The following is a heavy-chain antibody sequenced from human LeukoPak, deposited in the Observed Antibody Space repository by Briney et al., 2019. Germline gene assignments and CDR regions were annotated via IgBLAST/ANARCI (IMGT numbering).Heavy chain of an antibody. D-gene: IGHD6-19*01. V-gene: IGHV3-20*04. CDR1: GFTFDDYG. Sequence: SLRLSCPASGFTFDDYGMSWVRHAPGKGLEWVSGINWNGAGTGYADSVKGRFTISRDNAKGSLYLQMNSLRAADTAVYYCARDSSGWYARGHYFDYWGQGPLVTVSS. CDR3: ARDSSGWYARGHYFDY. J-gene: IGHJ4*02. CDR2: INWNGAGT.